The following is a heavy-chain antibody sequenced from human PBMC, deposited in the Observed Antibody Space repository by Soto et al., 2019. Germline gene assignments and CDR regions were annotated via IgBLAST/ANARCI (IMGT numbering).Heavy chain of an antibody. CDR3: ARDRITMVRGVIITVGLDY. CDR1: GYTFTSYA. D-gene: IGHD3-10*01. Sequence: QVQLVQSGAEVKKPGASVKVSCKASGYTFTSYAMHWVRQAPGQRLEWMGWINAVNGNTKHSQKFQGRVTITRDTSTSTAYMELSSLRAEATAVYYCARDRITMVRGVIITVGLDYWGQGTLVTVSS. CDR2: INAVNGNT. J-gene: IGHJ4*02. V-gene: IGHV1-3*01.